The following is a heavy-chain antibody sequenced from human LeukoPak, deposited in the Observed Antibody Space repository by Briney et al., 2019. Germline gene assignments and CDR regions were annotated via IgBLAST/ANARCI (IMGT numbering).Heavy chain of an antibody. D-gene: IGHD4-11*01. CDR1: VFTFRSYA. V-gene: IGHV3-23*01. CDR3: AKDLDYTTYGYYFDY. Sequence: GGSLSLSCTASVFTFRSYAVNCVPRAPGRGVEGVSGIGAGGTFTYYADSVKGRFAILRENSRNTLYLHVNGLRADDTAGHSFAKDLDYTTYGYYFDYWGERTLVTASS. CDR2: IGAGGTFT. J-gene: IGHJ4*02.